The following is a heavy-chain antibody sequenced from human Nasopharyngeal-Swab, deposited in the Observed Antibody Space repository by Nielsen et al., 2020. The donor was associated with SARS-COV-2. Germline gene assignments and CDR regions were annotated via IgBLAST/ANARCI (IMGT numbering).Heavy chain of an antibody. D-gene: IGHD2-2*03. CDR1: GFTFDDYA. J-gene: IGHJ6*02. CDR3: AKKLDIVVVPAAYGFGYYGMDV. Sequence: GGSLRLSCAASGFTFDDYAMHWVRQAPGKGLEWVSGISWNSGSIGYADSVKGRFTISRDNAKNSLYLQMNSLRAEDTALYYCAKKLDIVVVPAAYGFGYYGMDVWGQGTTVTVSS. V-gene: IGHV3-9*01. CDR2: ISWNSGSI.